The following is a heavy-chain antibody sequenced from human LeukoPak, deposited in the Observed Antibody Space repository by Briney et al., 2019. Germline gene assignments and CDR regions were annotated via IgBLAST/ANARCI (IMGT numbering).Heavy chain of an antibody. V-gene: IGHV1-69*13. D-gene: IGHD3-22*01. CDR3: AGVRANSAYGPIDY. CDR2: IIPIFGTA. Sequence: SVKVSCKASGGTFSSYAISWVRQAPGQGLEWMGGIIPIFGTANYAQKFQGRVTITADESTSTAYMELSSLRSEDTAVYYCAGVRANSAYGPIDYWGPGTLVTVSS. CDR1: GGTFSSYA. J-gene: IGHJ4*02.